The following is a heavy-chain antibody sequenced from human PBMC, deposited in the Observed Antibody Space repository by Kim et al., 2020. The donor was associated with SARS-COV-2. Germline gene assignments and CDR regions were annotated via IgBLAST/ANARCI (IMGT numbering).Heavy chain of an antibody. D-gene: IGHD6-6*01. CDR3: ARGHLIAAPMDY. CDR2: IYYSGST. Sequence: SETLSLTCTVPAGPISSGGYYWSWIRQHPGKGLEWIGYIYYSGSTYYNPSLKSRVTISVDTSKNQFSLKLRAVTAADTAVYYCARGHLIAAPMDYWGQGTLVSVSS. J-gene: IGHJ4*02. V-gene: IGHV4-31*03. CDR1: AGPISSGGYY.